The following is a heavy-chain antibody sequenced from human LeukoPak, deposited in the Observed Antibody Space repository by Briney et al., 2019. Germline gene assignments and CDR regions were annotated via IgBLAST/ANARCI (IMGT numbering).Heavy chain of an antibody. D-gene: IGHD3-10*01. CDR1: GFTFSDYA. CDR3: TTYLGVMDLSYLQY. J-gene: IGHJ4*02. CDR2: IRSKTYGGTT. Sequence: GGSLRLSCTASGFTFSDYAMSWVRQAPGKGLEWVGFIRSKTYGGTTEYAASVKGRFTISRDDSKSIAYLQMNSLKTEDTAVYYCTTYLGVMDLSYLQYWGQGTLVTVSS. V-gene: IGHV3-49*04.